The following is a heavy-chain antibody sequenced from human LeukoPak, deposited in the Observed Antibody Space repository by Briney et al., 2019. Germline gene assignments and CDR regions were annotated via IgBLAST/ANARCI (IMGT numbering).Heavy chain of an antibody. V-gene: IGHV3-48*02. Sequence: GGSLRLSCAASGFTFSTYGINWVRQAPGKGLEWVSYISGGSDSIHYADSLKGRFTVSRDNAKNSLFLQMNSLRDEDTAVYYCARAEALLPYLYWGQGTLVTVSS. CDR1: GFTFSTYG. D-gene: IGHD2-15*01. CDR2: ISGGSDSI. CDR3: ARAEALLPYLY. J-gene: IGHJ4*02.